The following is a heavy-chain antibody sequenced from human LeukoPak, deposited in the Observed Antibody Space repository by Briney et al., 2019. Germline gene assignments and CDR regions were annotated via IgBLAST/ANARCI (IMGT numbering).Heavy chain of an antibody. CDR1: GFTFSSYG. D-gene: IGHD6-13*01. V-gene: IGHV3-33*08. J-gene: IGHJ4*02. CDR3: ARSSSPRGGYFDY. Sequence: GGSLRLSCAASGFTFSSYGMHWVRQAPGKGLEWVAVIWYDGSNKYYADSVKGRFTISRDNSKNTLYLQMNSLRAEDTAVYYCARSSSPRGGYFDYRGQGTLVTVSS. CDR2: IWYDGSNK.